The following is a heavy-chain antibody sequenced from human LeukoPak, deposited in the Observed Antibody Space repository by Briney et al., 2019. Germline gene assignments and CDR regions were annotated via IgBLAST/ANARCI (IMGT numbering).Heavy chain of an antibody. J-gene: IGHJ4*02. CDR2: IYTSGST. D-gene: IGHD7-27*01. CDR1: RGSFSSRPYY. Sequence: SETLSLTCTVSRGSFSSRPYYWSWIRQPAGKGLEWIGRIYTSGSTNYNPSLKSRVTMSVDTSKNQFSLKLSSVTAADTAVYYCARGPHYALGIYFDYWGQGTLVTVSS. CDR3: ARGPHYALGIYFDY. V-gene: IGHV4-61*02.